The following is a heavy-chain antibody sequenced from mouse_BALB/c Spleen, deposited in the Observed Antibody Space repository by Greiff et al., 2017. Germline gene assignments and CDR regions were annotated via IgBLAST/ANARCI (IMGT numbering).Heavy chain of an antibody. CDR1: GFAFSSYD. CDR3: ARDQRPYYFDY. D-gene: IGHD1-2*01. CDR2: ISSGGGST. Sequence: VQLKESGGGLVKPGGSLKLSCAASGFAFSSYDMSWVRQTPEKRLEWVAYISSGGGSTYYPDTVKGRFTISRDNAKNTLYLQMSSLKSEDTAMYYCARDQRPYYFDYWGQGTTLTVSS. J-gene: IGHJ2*01. V-gene: IGHV5-12-1*01.